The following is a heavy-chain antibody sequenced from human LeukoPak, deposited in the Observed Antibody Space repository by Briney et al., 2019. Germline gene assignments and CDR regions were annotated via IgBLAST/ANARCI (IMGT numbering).Heavy chain of an antibody. CDR3: ARARGPMVRGVTRYYYGMDV. J-gene: IGHJ6*04. CDR2: ISAYDGNT. CDR1: GYTFTSYG. D-gene: IGHD3-10*01. Sequence: ASVKVSCKASGYTFTSYGISWVRQAPGQGLEWMGWISAYDGNTNYAQKLQGRVTMTTDTSTSTAYMELRSLRSDDTAVYYCARARGPMVRGVTRYYYGMDVWGKGTTVTVSS. V-gene: IGHV1-18*04.